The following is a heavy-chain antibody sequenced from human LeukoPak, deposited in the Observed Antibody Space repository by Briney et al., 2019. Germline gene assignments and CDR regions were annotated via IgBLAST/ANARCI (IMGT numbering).Heavy chain of an antibody. CDR2: INPSGSSA. V-gene: IGHV1-46*01. D-gene: IGHD3-10*01. CDR3: ARDLVPHKPDAFDI. CDR1: GYSFTSYY. Sequence: ASVTVSCKASGYSFTSYYMHWVRQAPGQGLEGMGFINPSGSSAAYAQKFQGRLTMTRDMFASTDYMELTSLTSDDTAVYYCARDLVPHKPDAFDIWGQGTMVTVSS. J-gene: IGHJ3*02.